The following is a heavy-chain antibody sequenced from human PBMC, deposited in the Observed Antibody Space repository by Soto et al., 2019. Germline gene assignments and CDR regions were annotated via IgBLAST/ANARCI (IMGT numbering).Heavy chain of an antibody. J-gene: IGHJ6*02. CDR2: IYPGDSDT. D-gene: IGHD5-18*01. CDR3: ARRGYSYGKESYYYYYGMDV. CDR1: GYSFTSYW. V-gene: IGHV5-51*01. Sequence: GESLKISCKGSGYSFTSYWIGWVRQMPGKGLEWMGIIYPGDSDTRYSPSFQGQVTISADKSISTAYLQWSSLRASDTAMHYCARRGYSYGKESYYYYYGMDVWGQGTTVTVSS.